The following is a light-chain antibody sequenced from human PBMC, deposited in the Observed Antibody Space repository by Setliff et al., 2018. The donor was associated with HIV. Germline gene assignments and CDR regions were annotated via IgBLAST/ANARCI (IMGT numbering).Light chain of an antibody. J-gene: IGLJ1*01. CDR3: CSYTSSSTRL. CDR1: SSDVGDYNY. Sequence: QSALTQPPSASGSPGQSVTISCTGTSSDVGDYNYVSWSQQHPGKAPKLIIYEVTKRPSGVPDRFSGSKSGNTASLTVSGLQPEDEADYYCCSYTSSSTRLFGTGTKVTVL. V-gene: IGLV2-8*01. CDR2: EVT.